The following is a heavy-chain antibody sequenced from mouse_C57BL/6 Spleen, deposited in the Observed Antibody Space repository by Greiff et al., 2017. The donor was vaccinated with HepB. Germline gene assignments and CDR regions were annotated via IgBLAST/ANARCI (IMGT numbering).Heavy chain of an antibody. V-gene: IGHV7-1*01. CDR2: SRNKANDYTT. D-gene: IGHD2-5*01. CDR3: ARDADYSNYDWYFDV. CDR1: GFTFSDFY. J-gene: IGHJ1*03. Sequence: EVKVVESGGGLVQSGRSLRLSCATSGFTFSDFYMEWVRQAPGKGLEWIAASRNKANDYTTEYSASVKGRFIVSRDTSQSIRYLQMNALRAEDTAIYYCARDADYSNYDWYFDVWGTGTTVTVSS.